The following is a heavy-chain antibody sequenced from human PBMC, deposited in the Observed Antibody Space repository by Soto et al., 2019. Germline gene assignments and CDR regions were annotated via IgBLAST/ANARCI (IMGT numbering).Heavy chain of an antibody. CDR1: GFTFSSYI. CDR2: ISSSSSTI. J-gene: IGHJ6*01. V-gene: IGHV3-48*01. D-gene: IGHD2-2*01. Sequence: EVQLVESGGGLVQPGGSLSLSCAASGFTFSSYIMNWVRQAPGKGLEWVSYISSSSSTIYYADSVKGRFTIARDNAKTSLSLQMNSLRAEDTAVYYCSRDPKWYPVYYGMDVCGQGTTVTVSS. CDR3: SRDPKWYPVYYGMDV.